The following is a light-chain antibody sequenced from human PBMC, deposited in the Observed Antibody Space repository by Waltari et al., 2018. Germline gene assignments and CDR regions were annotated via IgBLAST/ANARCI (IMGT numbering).Light chain of an antibody. CDR3: MQSLQTPLT. V-gene: IGKV2-28*01. CDR2: LGS. CDR1: QSLLHSNTYSY. J-gene: IGKJ1*01. Sequence: DIVLTQSPLSLPVTPGEPASISCSSSQSLLHSNTYSYLDWYLQKPGQSPQLLIHLGSNRASGVPDRFRGSGSGTDFTLNISRVEAEDVGIYYCMQSLQTPLTFGQGTKVEIK.